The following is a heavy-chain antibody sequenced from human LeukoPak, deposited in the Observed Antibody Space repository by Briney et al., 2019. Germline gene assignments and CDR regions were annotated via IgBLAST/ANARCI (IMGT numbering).Heavy chain of an antibody. CDR1: GFTFSSYG. D-gene: IGHD6-6*01. CDR3: AKDGLIAAPPDY. CDR2: ISGSGGST. V-gene: IGHV3-23*01. J-gene: IGHJ4*02. Sequence: PGRSLRLSCAASGFTFSSYGMHWVRQAPGKGLEWVSAISGSGGSTYYADSVKGRFTISRDNSKNTLYLQMNSLRAEDTAVYYCAKDGLIAAPPDYWGQGTLVTVSS.